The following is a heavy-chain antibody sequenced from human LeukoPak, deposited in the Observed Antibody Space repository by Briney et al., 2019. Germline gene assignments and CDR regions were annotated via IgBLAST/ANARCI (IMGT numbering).Heavy chain of an antibody. CDR3: AYCSSTSCYDPGYYYYYMDV. CDR1: GFTFSSYG. V-gene: IGHV3-30*02. Sequence: GGSLRLSCAASGFTFSSYGMHWVRQAPGKGLEWVAFIRYDGSNKYYADSVKGRFTISRDNSKNTLYLQMNSLRAEDTAVYYCAYCSSTSCYDPGYYYYYMDVWGKGTTVTVSS. CDR2: IRYDGSNK. D-gene: IGHD2-2*01. J-gene: IGHJ6*03.